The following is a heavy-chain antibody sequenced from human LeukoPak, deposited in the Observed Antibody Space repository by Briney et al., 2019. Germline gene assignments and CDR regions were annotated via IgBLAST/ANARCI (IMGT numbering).Heavy chain of an antibody. CDR1: GESVFSNTAA. CDR3: AREVAGTCTFDV. J-gene: IGHJ3*01. Sequence: SQTLSLTCAISGESVFSNTAAWNWIRRSPSRGLEWLGRTYYRSRWSDDYAVSMRGRITMNPDTSKNQVSLQLTSVTPEDTAVYYCAREVAGTCTFDVWGQGTMVTVSS. CDR2: TYYRSRWSD. D-gene: IGHD1-7*01. V-gene: IGHV6-1*01.